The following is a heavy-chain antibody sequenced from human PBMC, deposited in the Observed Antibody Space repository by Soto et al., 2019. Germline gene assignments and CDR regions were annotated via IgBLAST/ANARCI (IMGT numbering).Heavy chain of an antibody. CDR3: AGRIVGATAWRFVD. D-gene: IGHD1-26*01. CDR1: GYTFTGYD. CDR2: MNPNSGNT. V-gene: IGHV1-8*02. Sequence: GASVKVSCKASGYTFTGYDINWVRQATGQGLEWMGWMNPNSGNTGYAQKFQGRVTMTRNTSISTAYMELSSLRSEDTAVYYCAGRIVGATAWRFVDWGQGTLVTVSS. J-gene: IGHJ4*02.